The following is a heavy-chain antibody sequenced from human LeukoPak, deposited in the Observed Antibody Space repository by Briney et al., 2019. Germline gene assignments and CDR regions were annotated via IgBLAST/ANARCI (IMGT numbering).Heavy chain of an antibody. CDR2: ISESGVST. D-gene: IGHD6-13*01. Sequence: PGGSLRLSCAASGFTFSSYAMSWVRQAPGKGLEWLSAISESGVSTYYADPVKGRFTVSRDNSDNALYLQMNSLRAEDTAVYYCAKGIRRYPKPSIWSCFDYWGQGTLVTVSS. V-gene: IGHV3-23*01. J-gene: IGHJ4*02. CDR3: AKGIRRYPKPSIWSCFDY. CDR1: GFTFSSYA.